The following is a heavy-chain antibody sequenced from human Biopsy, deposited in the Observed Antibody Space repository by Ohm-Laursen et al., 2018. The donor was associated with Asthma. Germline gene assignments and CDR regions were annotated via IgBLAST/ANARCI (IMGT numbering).Heavy chain of an antibody. J-gene: IGHJ6*02. CDR3: ARERAGVLGSYNGMDV. V-gene: IGHV3-30*03. D-gene: IGHD2-8*01. CDR2: VTYDGISQ. Sequence: SLRLSCAASGFTFSSYGMHWVRQVAGKGLDWVAVVTYDGISQYYAESVKGRFTISRDNSRNTLNLQMNSVRPDDTAVYFCARERAGVLGSYNGMDVWGPGTTVSGSS. CDR1: GFTFSSYG.